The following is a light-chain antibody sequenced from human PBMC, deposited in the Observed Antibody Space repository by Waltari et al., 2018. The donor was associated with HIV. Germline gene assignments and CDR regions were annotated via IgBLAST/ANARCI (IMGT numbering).Light chain of an antibody. CDR3: AAWDDSLSGWV. CDR1: SSNIGTNY. CDR2: RNN. J-gene: IGLJ3*02. Sequence: QSVLTQPPSASGTPGQRVTISCSGSSSNIGTNYVYWYQQLPGTTPKLLIYRNNQRPSGGPDRVSGSKSGTSASLAISGLRSEDAADYYCAAWDDSLSGWVFGGGSKLTVL. V-gene: IGLV1-47*01.